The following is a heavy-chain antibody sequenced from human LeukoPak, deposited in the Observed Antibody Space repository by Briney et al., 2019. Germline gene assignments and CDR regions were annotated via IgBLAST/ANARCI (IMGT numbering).Heavy chain of an antibody. J-gene: IGHJ5*02. Sequence: GGSLRLSCAASGFTFSSYGMHWVRQAPGKGLDWVSTISGGGDTTYYSDSVKGRFTISRDNPKHRLFLQMNSLRAEDTAVYYCAKASTFGELNRPFDHWGQGTLVTVSS. V-gene: IGHV3-23*01. CDR2: ISGGGDTT. CDR3: AKASTFGELNRPFDH. D-gene: IGHD3-10*01. CDR1: GFTFSSYG.